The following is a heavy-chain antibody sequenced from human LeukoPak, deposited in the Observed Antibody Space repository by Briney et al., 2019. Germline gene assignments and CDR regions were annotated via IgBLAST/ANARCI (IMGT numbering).Heavy chain of an antibody. CDR3: ARTTGHFDY. CDR2: TYHRSKWYS. CDR1: GDSVSSNSAA. Sequence: SQTLSLTCAISGDSVSSNSAAWNWIRQSPSRGLEWLGRTYHRSKWYSESALSLKGRITVNPDTSKNQFSLQLNSVGPEDTAVYYCARTTGHFDYWGQGTLVTVSS. V-gene: IGHV6-1*01. J-gene: IGHJ4*02. D-gene: IGHD2-8*02.